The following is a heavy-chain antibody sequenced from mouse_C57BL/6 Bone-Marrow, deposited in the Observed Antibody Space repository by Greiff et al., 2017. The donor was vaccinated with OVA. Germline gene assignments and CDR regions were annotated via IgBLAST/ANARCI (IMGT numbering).Heavy chain of an antibody. J-gene: IGHJ2*01. CDR1: GFSLTSYG. V-gene: IGHV2-2*01. D-gene: IGHD2-10*01. CDR3: ARAYYGNYVGY. CDR2: IWSGGST. Sequence: VKLQESGPGLVQPSQSLYITCTVSGFSLTSYGVHWVRQSPGKGLEWLGVIWSGGSTDYNAAFISRLSISKDNSKSQVFFKMNSLQADDTAIYYCARAYYGNYVGYWGQGTTLTVSS.